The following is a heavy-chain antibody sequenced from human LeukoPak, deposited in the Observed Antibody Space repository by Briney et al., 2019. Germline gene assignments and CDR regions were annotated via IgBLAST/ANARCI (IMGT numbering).Heavy chain of an antibody. V-gene: IGHV3-21*01. CDR2: ISTSSSYI. D-gene: IGHD6-13*01. Sequence: GGSLRLSCAGSGFTSTTSDMNWVRQAPGKGLEWVSSISTSSSYIYYAESVKGRFIISRDNTKNSLFLQMNSLRVDDTAVYYCARVRGAMFRSGWSDYWGQGTLVTVSS. CDR3: ARVRGAMFRSGWSDY. CDR1: GFTSTTSD. J-gene: IGHJ4*02.